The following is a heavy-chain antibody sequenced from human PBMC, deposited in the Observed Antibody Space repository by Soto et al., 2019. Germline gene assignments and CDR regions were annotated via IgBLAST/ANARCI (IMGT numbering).Heavy chain of an antibody. CDR1: EFTFSNYG. V-gene: IGHV3-33*01. CDR3: ASEKASAFAL. CDR2: IWHDGSNK. Sequence: QVQLVESGGGVVQPGRSLSLSCVASEFTFSNYGFHWVRQAPGKGLEWVAVIWHDGSNKYYADSVKGRFTISRDDSKNTLYLQMNNLRAEDTAVYHCASEKASAFALWGQGTMVTVSS. J-gene: IGHJ3*01.